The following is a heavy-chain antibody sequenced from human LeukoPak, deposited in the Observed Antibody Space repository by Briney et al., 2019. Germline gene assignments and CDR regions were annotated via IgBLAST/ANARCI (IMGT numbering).Heavy chain of an antibody. CDR2: IYYSGST. CDR3: ARRYSGYVRAFDI. V-gene: IGHV4-38-2*02. Sequence: PSETLSLTCTVSGYAISSGYYWGWIRQPPGKGLEWIGSIYYSGSTYYNPSLKSRVTISVDTSKNQFSLKLSSVTAADTAVYYCARRYSGYVRAFDIWGQGTMVTVSS. CDR1: GYAISSGYY. D-gene: IGHD5-12*01. J-gene: IGHJ3*02.